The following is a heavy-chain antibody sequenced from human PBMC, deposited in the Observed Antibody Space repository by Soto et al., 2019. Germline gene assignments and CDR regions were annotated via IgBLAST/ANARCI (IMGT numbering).Heavy chain of an antibody. V-gene: IGHV1-69*12. Sequence: QVQLVQSGAEVKKPGSSVKVSCKASGGTFSSYAISWVRQAPGQGLEWMGGIITIFGTANYAQKFQGRVTITADESTSTAYMELSSLRAEDTAVYYCARDGEREVATIYWGQGTLVTVSS. CDR1: GGTFSSYA. J-gene: IGHJ4*02. D-gene: IGHD5-12*01. CDR3: ARDGEREVATIY. CDR2: IITIFGTA.